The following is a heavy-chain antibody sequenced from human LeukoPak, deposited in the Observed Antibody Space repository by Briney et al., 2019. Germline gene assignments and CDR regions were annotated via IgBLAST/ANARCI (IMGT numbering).Heavy chain of an antibody. D-gene: IGHD3-10*01. V-gene: IGHV1-69*04. CDR3: ARDSGYGSGSYYSSGFDP. CDR2: IIPIFGIA. CDR1: GGTFSSYA. Sequence: SVKVSCKASGGTFSSYAISWVRQAPGQGLEWMGRIIPIFGIANYAQKFQGRVTITADKSTSTAYMELSSPRSEDTAVYYCARDSGYGSGSYYSSGFDPWGQGTLVTVSS. J-gene: IGHJ5*02.